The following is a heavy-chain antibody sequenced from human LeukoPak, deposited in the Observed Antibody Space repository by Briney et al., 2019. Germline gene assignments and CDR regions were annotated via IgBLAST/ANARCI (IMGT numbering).Heavy chain of an antibody. CDR2: IYWGGST. J-gene: IGHJ6*03. V-gene: IGHV3-53*01. Sequence: GGSLELLCGTPGLTRNNQYKRWGPQAPGEGVEGVSVIYWGGSTYYADSVKGRFTISRDNSKNTLYLQMNSLRAEDTAVYYCAREGYYYDSSGYRPDPYYYMDVWGKGTTVTVSS. D-gene: IGHD3-22*01. CDR1: GLTRNNQY. CDR3: AREGYYYDSSGYRPDPYYYMDV.